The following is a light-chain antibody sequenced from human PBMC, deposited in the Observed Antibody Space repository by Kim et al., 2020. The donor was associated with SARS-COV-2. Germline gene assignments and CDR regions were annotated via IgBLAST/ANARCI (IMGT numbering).Light chain of an antibody. J-gene: IGLJ1*01. V-gene: IGLV9-49*01. CDR3: GADHGSGSNFVYV. CDR2: VGTGVIVG. CDR1: SGYSNYK. Sequence: TCTLSSGYSNYKVDWYQQRPGKGPRFVIRVGTGVIVGSKGDGIPDRFSVLGSGLNRYLTIKNIQEEDESDYHCGADHGSGSNFVYVFGTGTKVTVL.